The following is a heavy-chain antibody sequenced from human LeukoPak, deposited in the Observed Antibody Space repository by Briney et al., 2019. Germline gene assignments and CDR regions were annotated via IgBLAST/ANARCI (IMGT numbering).Heavy chain of an antibody. D-gene: IGHD3-10*01. CDR2: IYTSGST. Sequence: SETLSLTCTVSGGSISGYYWSWIRQPAGKGLEWIGRIYTSGSTNYNPSLKSRVTMSVDTSKNQFSLKLSSVTAADTAVYYCARDFRVYGSGSYGYYYYMDVWGKGTTVTISS. CDR1: GGSISGYY. V-gene: IGHV4-4*07. J-gene: IGHJ6*03. CDR3: ARDFRVYGSGSYGYYYYMDV.